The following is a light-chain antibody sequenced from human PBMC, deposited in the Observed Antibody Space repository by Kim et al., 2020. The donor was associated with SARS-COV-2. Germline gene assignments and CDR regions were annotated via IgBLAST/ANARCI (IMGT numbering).Light chain of an antibody. CDR3: QHYNGFPFT. CDR2: SAS. V-gene: IGKV1-16*02. Sequence: ASVGDRVTITCRASQGIGNFLAWYQEKPGKAPKSLIYSASILQSGVPSKFRGSGSGTDFTLTISSLQPEDFSTYYCQHYNGFPFTFGGGTKVDIK. J-gene: IGKJ4*01. CDR1: QGIGNF.